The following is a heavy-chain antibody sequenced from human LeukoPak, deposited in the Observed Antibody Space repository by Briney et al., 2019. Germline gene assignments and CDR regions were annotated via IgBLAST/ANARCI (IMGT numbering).Heavy chain of an antibody. CDR1: GFTFSSYS. Sequence: GGSLRLSCAASGFTFSSYSMNWVRQAPGKGLEWVSSISSSSSYIYYADSVKGRFAISRDNAKNSLYLQMNSLRAEDTAVYYCARGATVTTKLVDYWGQGTLVTVSS. CDR2: ISSSSSYI. V-gene: IGHV3-21*01. J-gene: IGHJ4*02. D-gene: IGHD4-17*01. CDR3: ARGATVTTKLVDY.